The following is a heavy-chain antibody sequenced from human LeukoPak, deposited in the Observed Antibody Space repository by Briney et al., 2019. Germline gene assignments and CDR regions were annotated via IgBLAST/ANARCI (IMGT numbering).Heavy chain of an antibody. CDR2: IYHSGST. CDR3: AKGPGYSSGWYLY. CDR1: GYSISSGYY. V-gene: IGHV4-38-2*01. J-gene: IGHJ4*02. D-gene: IGHD6-19*01. Sequence: PSETLSLTCAVSGYSISSGYYWGWIRQPAGKGLEWIGSIYHSGSTYYNPPLKSRVTISVDTSKNQFSLKLSSVTAADTAVYYCAKGPGYSSGWYLYWGQGTLVTVSS.